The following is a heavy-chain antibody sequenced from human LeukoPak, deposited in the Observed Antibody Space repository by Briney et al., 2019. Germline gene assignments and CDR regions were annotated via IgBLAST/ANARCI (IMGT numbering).Heavy chain of an antibody. Sequence: ASVKVSCKASGYTFTSYDINWVRQATGQGLEWMGGFDPEDGETIYAQKFQGRVTMTEDTSTDTAYMELSSLRSEDTAVYYCATDHSGSYYAFDIWGQGTMVTVSS. J-gene: IGHJ3*02. D-gene: IGHD1-26*01. CDR3: ATDHSGSYYAFDI. CDR2: FDPEDGET. V-gene: IGHV1-24*01. CDR1: GYTFTSYD.